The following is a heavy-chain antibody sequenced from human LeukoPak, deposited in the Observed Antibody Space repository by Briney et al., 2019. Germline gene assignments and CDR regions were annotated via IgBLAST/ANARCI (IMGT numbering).Heavy chain of an antibody. CDR1: GFTFSSYG. V-gene: IGHV3-23*01. CDR3: AKPAAVATIRNFDY. J-gene: IGHJ4*02. D-gene: IGHD5-24*01. Sequence: GRSLRLSRAASGFTFSSYGIVSVRHPLGKGLEWVSPITGPGMTTYSTDSVKGRFTLSRDNSRNTLYLQMNSLRAEDTALYYCAKPAAVATIRNFDYWGQGTLVTVSS. CDR2: ITGPGMTT.